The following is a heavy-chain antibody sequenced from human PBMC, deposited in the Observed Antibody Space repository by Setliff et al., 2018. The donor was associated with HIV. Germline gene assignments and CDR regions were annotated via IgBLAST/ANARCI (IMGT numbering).Heavy chain of an antibody. Sequence: PSETLSLTCTVSGDSINNYYWSWIRQPPGKGLEWIGEIYPSGSTNYNPSLKIRVTISVDKSKNQFSLNLSSVTAADSAIYYCARESGIVGAQGFDYWSQGTLVTVSS. J-gene: IGHJ4*02. D-gene: IGHD1-26*01. CDR1: GDSINNYY. CDR3: ARESGIVGAQGFDY. V-gene: IGHV4-4*08. CDR2: IYPSGST.